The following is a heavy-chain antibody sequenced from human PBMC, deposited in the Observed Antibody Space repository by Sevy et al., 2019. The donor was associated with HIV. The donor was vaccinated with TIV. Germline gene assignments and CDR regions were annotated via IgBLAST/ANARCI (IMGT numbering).Heavy chain of an antibody. Sequence: GGSLRLSCAASGFTFDDYTMHWVRQAPGKGLEWVSLISWDGGSTYYADSVKGLITSSRDNSKNSLYLQMNRLRTEDTALYYCAKDYNPYSSSSGGMDVWGQGTTVTVSS. V-gene: IGHV3-43*01. J-gene: IGHJ6*02. D-gene: IGHD6-6*01. CDR1: GFTFDDYT. CDR3: AKDYNPYSSSSGGMDV. CDR2: ISWDGGST.